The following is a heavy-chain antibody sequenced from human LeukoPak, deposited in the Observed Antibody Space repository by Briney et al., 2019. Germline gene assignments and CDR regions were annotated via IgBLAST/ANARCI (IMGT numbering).Heavy chain of an antibody. Sequence: GGSLRLSCAASGFTFSRYGMHWVRQAPGKGLEWVAFIRYDGSNKYYADSVKGRFTISRDNAKNSLYLQMNSLRAEDTAVYYCARFYDFWSGYYNWFDPWGQGTLVTVSS. D-gene: IGHD3-3*01. CDR3: ARFYDFWSGYYNWFDP. CDR1: GFTFSRYG. J-gene: IGHJ5*02. V-gene: IGHV3-30*02. CDR2: IRYDGSNK.